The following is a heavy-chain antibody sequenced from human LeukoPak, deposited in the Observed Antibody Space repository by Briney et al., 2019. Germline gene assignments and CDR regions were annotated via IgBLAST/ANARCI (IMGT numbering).Heavy chain of an antibody. CDR3: AKASVAIPQYCNS. J-gene: IGHJ5*02. CDR2: ISGTGSST. D-gene: IGHD2-2*02. V-gene: IGHV3-23*01. CDR1: EFTFGNYA. Sequence: AGGSLRLSCEASEFTFGNYAMNWVRQAPGKGLEWASTISGTGSSTYYADSAKGRFTISRDNSKDTLFLQLNSLTAADTAMYFCAKASVAIPQYCNSWGQGTLVTVSS.